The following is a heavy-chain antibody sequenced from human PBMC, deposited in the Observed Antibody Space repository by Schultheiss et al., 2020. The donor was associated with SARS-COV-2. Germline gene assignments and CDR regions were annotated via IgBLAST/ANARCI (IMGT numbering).Heavy chain of an antibody. V-gene: IGHV4-34*01. Sequence: SETLSLTCAVYGGSFSGYFWTWIRQSPGKGLEWIGDIYHNGATYNNPSLKSRVTISVDTSKNQFSLKLTSATAADTAVYYCARKIYGSGSYYDYWGQGTLVTVSS. CDR2: IYHNGAT. CDR1: GGSFSGYF. J-gene: IGHJ4*02. CDR3: ARKIYGSGSYYDY. D-gene: IGHD3-10*01.